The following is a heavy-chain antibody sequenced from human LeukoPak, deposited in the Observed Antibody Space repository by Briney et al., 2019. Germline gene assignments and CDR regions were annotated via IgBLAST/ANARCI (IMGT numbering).Heavy chain of an antibody. Sequence: PGGSLRPSCAASGFTFSTYDMSWVRQAPGKGLEGVSGVVNSGSNTYYVDSVKGRFTISRDNSKNMLWLQMNSLRAEDTAVYYCAAAMTEYWYLDLWGRGTLVTASS. J-gene: IGHJ2*01. CDR2: VVNSGSNT. CDR1: GFTFSTYD. V-gene: IGHV3-23*05. D-gene: IGHD2-21*02. CDR3: AAAMTEYWYLDL.